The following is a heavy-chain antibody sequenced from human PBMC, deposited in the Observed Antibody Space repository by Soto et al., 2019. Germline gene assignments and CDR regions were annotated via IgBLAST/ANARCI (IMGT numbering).Heavy chain of an antibody. D-gene: IGHD3-3*01. CDR3: ARGSRSGYYAY. CDR2: IHDSGST. J-gene: IGHJ4*02. CDR1: GGSMSNYY. V-gene: IGHV4-59*13. Sequence: PSETLSLTCTVSGGSMSNYYWSWIRQPPGKGLEWIGYIHDSGSTKYSPSLKSRVTISLDTSKNHFSLNLTSVTAADTAVYFCARGSRSGYYAYWGQGTLVTVS.